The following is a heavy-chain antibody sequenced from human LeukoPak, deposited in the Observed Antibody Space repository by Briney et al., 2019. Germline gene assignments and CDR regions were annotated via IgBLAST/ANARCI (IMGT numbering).Heavy chain of an antibody. CDR3: ARGAMVRGTLDY. D-gene: IGHD3-10*01. J-gene: IGHJ4*02. CDR2: INHSGGT. CDR1: GGSFSGYY. Sequence: SETLSLTCAVYGGSFSGYYWSWIRQPPGKGLEWIGEINHSGGTNYNPSLKSRVTIPVDTSKNQFSLKLSSVTAADTAVYYCARGAMVRGTLDYRGQGTLVTVSS. V-gene: IGHV4-34*01.